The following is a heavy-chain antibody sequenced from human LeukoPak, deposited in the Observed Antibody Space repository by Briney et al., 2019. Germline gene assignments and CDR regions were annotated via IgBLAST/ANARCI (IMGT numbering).Heavy chain of an antibody. CDR2: ISSSSSYI. D-gene: IGHD3-22*01. V-gene: IGHV3-21*01. CDR3: SRSAYYDGSGNYYDY. J-gene: IGHJ4*02. CDR1: GFTFSSYS. Sequence: KAGGSLRLSCAASGFTFSSYSMNWVRQAPGKGLEWVSSISSSSSYIYYADSVKGRFTISRDNAKNTLYLQMNGLRAEDTAVYYCSRSAYYDGSGNYYDYWGQGTLVTVSS.